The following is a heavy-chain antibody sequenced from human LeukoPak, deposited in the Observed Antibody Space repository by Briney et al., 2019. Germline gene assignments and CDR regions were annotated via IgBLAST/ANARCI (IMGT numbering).Heavy chain of an antibody. Sequence: GGSLRLSCAASGFTVSSNYMSWVRQAPGKGLEWVSVIYSGGSTYYADSVKGRFTISRDNSKNTLYLQMNSLRAEDTAVYYCARGIVVVPAARTLDYWGQGTLVTVSS. CDR1: GFTVSSNY. CDR3: ARGIVVVPAARTLDY. D-gene: IGHD2-2*01. J-gene: IGHJ4*02. V-gene: IGHV3-53*01. CDR2: IYSGGST.